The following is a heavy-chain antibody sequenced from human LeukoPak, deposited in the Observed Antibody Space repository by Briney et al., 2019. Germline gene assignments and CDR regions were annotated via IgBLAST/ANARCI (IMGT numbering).Heavy chain of an antibody. V-gene: IGHV3-7*04. CDR1: EFTFSNYW. D-gene: IGHD1-26*01. J-gene: IGHJ4*02. CDR2: IKQDGSES. Sequence: GGSLRLSRAASEFTFSNYWMTWVRQAPGEGLQWVANIKQDGSESHYVDSVKGRFTISRDNTKNSLYLQMNSLRVEDTAVYYCSRGRATAVGSQDFWGQGTLVTVSS. CDR3: SRGRATAVGSQDF.